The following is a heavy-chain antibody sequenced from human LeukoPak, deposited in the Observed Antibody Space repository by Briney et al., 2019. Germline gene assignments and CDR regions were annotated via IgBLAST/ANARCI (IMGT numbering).Heavy chain of an antibody. D-gene: IGHD2-2*01. Sequence: SSETLSLTCAVYGGSFSGYYWSWIRQPPGKGLEWIGEINQSGSTNYNPSLKSRVTISVDTSKNQFSLRLSSVTAADTAVYYCARGPCSSTSSYSAYWGQGTLVTVSS. CDR3: ARGPCSSTSSYSAY. J-gene: IGHJ4*02. V-gene: IGHV4-34*01. CDR1: GGSFSGYY. CDR2: INQSGST.